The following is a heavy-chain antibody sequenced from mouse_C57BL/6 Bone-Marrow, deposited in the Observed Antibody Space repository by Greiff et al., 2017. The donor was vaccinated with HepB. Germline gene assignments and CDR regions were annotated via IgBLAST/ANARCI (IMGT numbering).Heavy chain of an antibody. Sequence: EVQLVESGGGLVKPGGSLKLSCAASGFTFSSYAMSWVRQTPEKRLEWVATISDGGSYTYYPDNVKGRFTISRDNAKNNLYLQMSHLKSEDTAMYYCARDQVLWYRVAYWGQGTLVTVSA. CDR1: GFTFSSYA. CDR2: ISDGGSYT. J-gene: IGHJ3*01. V-gene: IGHV5-4*01. CDR3: ARDQVLWYRVAY. D-gene: IGHD2-1*01.